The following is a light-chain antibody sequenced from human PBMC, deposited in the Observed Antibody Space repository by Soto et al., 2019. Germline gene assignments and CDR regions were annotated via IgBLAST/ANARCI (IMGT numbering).Light chain of an antibody. CDR3: AAWDVNLNAYV. Sequence: QSVLTQPPSASSTPGQTVTISCSGSTSNIGTFYVYWYQQLPGTAPKLLIYLGDKRASAVVDQCSGSKSGTAASLAINGLRYDDEADYYCAAWDVNLNAYVFGRGTKLTVL. CDR1: TSNIGTFY. CDR2: LGD. J-gene: IGLJ1*01. V-gene: IGLV1-47*02.